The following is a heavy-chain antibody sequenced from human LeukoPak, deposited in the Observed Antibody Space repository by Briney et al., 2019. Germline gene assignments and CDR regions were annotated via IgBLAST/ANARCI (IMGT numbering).Heavy chain of an antibody. J-gene: IGHJ3*02. CDR3: AREARYFDWLYSPHAFDI. Sequence: PSETLSLTCTVSGGSISSYYWSWIRQPPGKGLEWIGYIYYSGSTNYNPSLKSRVTISADTSKNQFSLKLSSVTAADTAVYYCAREARYFDWLYSPHAFDIWGQGTMVTVSS. V-gene: IGHV4-59*01. CDR2: IYYSGST. D-gene: IGHD3-9*01. CDR1: GGSISSYY.